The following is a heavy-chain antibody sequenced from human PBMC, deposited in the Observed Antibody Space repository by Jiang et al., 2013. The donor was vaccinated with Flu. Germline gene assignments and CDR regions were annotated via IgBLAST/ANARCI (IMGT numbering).Heavy chain of an antibody. CDR1: GGSISSGDYY. V-gene: IGHV4-30-4*01. CDR3: ARDPSDYYGSGSRNVAGY. J-gene: IGHJ4*02. CDR2: IYYSGST. D-gene: IGHD3-10*01. Sequence: GPGLVKPSQTLSLTCTVSGGSISSGDYYWSWIRQPPGKGLEWIGYIYYSGSTYYNPSLKSRVTISVDTSKNQFSLKLSSVTAADTAVYYCARDPSDYYGSGSRNVAGYWGQGTLVTVSS.